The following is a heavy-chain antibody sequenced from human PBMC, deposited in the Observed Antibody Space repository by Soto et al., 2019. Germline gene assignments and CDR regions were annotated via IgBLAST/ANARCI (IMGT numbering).Heavy chain of an antibody. CDR1: GFTFSSYW. CDR3: ARGPPDSSRAEYFQH. J-gene: IGHJ1*01. D-gene: IGHD6-13*01. Sequence: GSLRLSCAASGFTFSSYWMSWVRQAPGKGLEWVANIKQDGSEKYYVDSVKGRFTISRDNAKNSLYLQMNSLRAEDTAVYYCARGPPDSSRAEYFQHWGQGTLVTVSS. V-gene: IGHV3-7*01. CDR2: IKQDGSEK.